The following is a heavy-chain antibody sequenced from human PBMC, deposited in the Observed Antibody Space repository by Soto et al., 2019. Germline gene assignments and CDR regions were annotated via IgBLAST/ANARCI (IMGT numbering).Heavy chain of an antibody. V-gene: IGHV3-74*01. Sequence: EVQLVEAGGGLVQPGGSLRLSCAASGFTFSSYWMHWVRQVPGKGLVWVSSINIDGSITNYADSVKGRFTISRDNAKSTLFLQMNSLRAEDTAVYYCARGYRDYWGQGTLVTVSS. CDR2: INIDGSIT. J-gene: IGHJ4*02. CDR3: ARGYRDY. D-gene: IGHD4-4*01. CDR1: GFTFSSYW.